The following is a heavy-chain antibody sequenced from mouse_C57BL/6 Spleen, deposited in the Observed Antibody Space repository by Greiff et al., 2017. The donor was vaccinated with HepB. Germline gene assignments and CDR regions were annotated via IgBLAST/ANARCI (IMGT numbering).Heavy chain of an antibody. D-gene: IGHD1-1*01. Sequence: EVKLVESGGGLVKPGGSLKLSCAASGFTFSDYGMHWVRQAPEKGLEWVAYISSGSSTIYYADTVKGRFTISRDNAKNTLFLKRTSLRSEDTAMYYCARPYYGSSYSYAMDYWGQGTSVTVSS. V-gene: IGHV5-17*01. CDR1: GFTFSDYG. CDR2: ISSGSSTI. CDR3: ARPYYGSSYSYAMDY. J-gene: IGHJ4*01.